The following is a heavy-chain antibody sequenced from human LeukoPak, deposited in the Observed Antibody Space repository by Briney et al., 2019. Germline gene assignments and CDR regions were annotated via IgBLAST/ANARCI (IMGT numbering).Heavy chain of an antibody. CDR3: ARVVHPYDYESSGLTYDAFDI. Sequence: ASVKVSCNASGYTFTSYAMNWVRQAPGQGLEWMGWINTNTGNPTYAQGFTGRFVFSLDTSVSTAYLQISSLKAEDTAVYYCARVVHPYDYESSGLTYDAFDIWGQGTMVTVSS. J-gene: IGHJ3*02. D-gene: IGHD3-22*01. CDR1: GYTFTSYA. CDR2: INTNTGNP. V-gene: IGHV7-4-1*02.